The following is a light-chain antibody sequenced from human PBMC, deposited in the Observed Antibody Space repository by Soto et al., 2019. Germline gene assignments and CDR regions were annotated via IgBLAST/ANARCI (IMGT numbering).Light chain of an antibody. Sequence: EIVLTQSPGTLSLSPGERATLSCRASQSVSSSYLAWYRQKPGQAPSLLIYGASSRATGIPDRVSGSGSGNDFTLTISRLEPEDFAVYYCQQYGSSPCTFGQGTKLDIK. V-gene: IGKV3-20*01. CDR2: GAS. CDR3: QQYGSSPCT. J-gene: IGKJ2*02. CDR1: QSVSSSY.